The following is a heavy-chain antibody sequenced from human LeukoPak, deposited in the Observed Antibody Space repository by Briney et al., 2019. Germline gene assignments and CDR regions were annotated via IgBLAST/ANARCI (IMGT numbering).Heavy chain of an antibody. Sequence: SESLSLTCTVSGGSISSDYWSWIRQPPGKGLEWIGYIYYSGSTNYNPSLKSRVTISVDTSKNQFKLSSVTAADTAVYYCARRRGVGATLFDYWGQGTLVTVSS. J-gene: IGHJ4*02. V-gene: IGHV4-59*01. CDR2: IYYSGST. CDR1: GGSISSDY. CDR3: ARRRGVGATLFDY. D-gene: IGHD1-26*01.